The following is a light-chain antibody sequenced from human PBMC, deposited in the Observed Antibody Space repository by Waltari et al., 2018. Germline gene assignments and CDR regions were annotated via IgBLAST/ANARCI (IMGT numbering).Light chain of an antibody. CDR3: QQYKSYKT. V-gene: IGKV1-5*03. Sequence: DIQMTQSPSTLSASLGDPVLIPCRASQSITTSLAWYQQKPGKAPDVLIYGASNLESGVPSRFSGSGSGTEFTLTISSLQPDDFATYYCQQYKSYKTFGQGTRVEIK. CDR2: GAS. J-gene: IGKJ1*01. CDR1: QSITTS.